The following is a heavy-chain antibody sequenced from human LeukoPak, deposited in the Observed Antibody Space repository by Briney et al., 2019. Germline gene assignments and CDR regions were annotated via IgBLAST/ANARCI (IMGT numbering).Heavy chain of an antibody. CDR3: ARVAPGGIYYYGMDV. CDR1: GGSISSYY. Sequence: SETLSLTCTVSGGSISSYYWSWIRQPPGKGLEWIGYIYYSGSTNYNPSLESRVTISVDTSKNQFSLKLSSVTAADTAVYYCARVAPGGIYYYGMDVWGQGTTVTVSS. D-gene: IGHD1-14*01. V-gene: IGHV4-59*01. J-gene: IGHJ6*02. CDR2: IYYSGST.